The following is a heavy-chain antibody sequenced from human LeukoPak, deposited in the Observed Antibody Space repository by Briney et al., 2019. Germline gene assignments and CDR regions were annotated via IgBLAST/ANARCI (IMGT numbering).Heavy chain of an antibody. CDR2: IWYDGTNE. J-gene: IGHJ4*02. CDR1: GFTFSSYA. V-gene: IGHV3-33*08. D-gene: IGHD5-12*01. Sequence: GGSLRLSCSASGFTFSSYAMHWVRQPPGKGLEWVAVIWYDGTNENYADSVKGRFTISRDNFRNALYLQMSNLRAEDTAVFYCASHGGLWGQGTLVTVSS. CDR3: ASHGGL.